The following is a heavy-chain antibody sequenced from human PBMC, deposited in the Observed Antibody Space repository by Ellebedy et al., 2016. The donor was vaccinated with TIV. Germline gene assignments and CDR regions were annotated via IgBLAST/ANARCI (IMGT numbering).Heavy chain of an antibody. D-gene: IGHD5-18*01. J-gene: IGHJ4*02. Sequence: GESLKISCAASGFTVSSNYMSWVRQAPGKGLEWVSVIYSGGSTSYADSVKGRFTISRDNSKNTLYLQMNSLRVEDTAVYYCARKYIYGFDWGQGTLVTVSS. CDR2: IYSGGST. V-gene: IGHV3-66*01. CDR1: GFTVSSNY. CDR3: ARKYIYGFD.